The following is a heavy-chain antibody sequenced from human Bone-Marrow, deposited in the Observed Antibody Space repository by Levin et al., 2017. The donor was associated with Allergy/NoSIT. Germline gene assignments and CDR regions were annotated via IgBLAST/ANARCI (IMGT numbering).Heavy chain of an antibody. D-gene: IGHD3-9*01. CDR3: ASLRILRYFDWFFFGYYYYGMDV. CDR1: GGSISSGGYY. V-gene: IGHV4-31*03. CDR2: IYYSGST. Sequence: SQTLSLTCTVSGGSISSGGYYWSWIRQHPGKGLEWIGYIYYSGSTYYNPSLKSRVTISVDTSKNQFSLKLSSVTAADTAVYYCASLRILRYFDWFFFGYYYYGMDVWGQGTTVTVSS. J-gene: IGHJ6*02.